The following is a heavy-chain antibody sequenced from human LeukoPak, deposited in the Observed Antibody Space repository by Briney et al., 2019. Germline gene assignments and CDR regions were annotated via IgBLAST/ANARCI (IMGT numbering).Heavy chain of an antibody. Sequence: GGSLRLSCTASGFTFGDHAMGWVRQAPGKGLEWLGFIRSKAYGGTTEYAASAKGRFTISRDDSKSIAYLQMNSLTTEDTAVYCSRGPTQQWLYSGTDVWGQGTTVIVSS. D-gene: IGHD5-18*01. CDR1: GFTFGDHA. CDR3: RGPTQQWLYSGTDV. V-gene: IGHV3-49*04. J-gene: IGHJ6*02. CDR2: IRSKAYGGTT.